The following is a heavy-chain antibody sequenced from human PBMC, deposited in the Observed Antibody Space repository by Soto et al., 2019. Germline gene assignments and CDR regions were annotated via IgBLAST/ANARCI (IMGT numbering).Heavy chain of an antibody. CDR2: INAGNGKT. CDR1: GYTFTSYA. Sequence: QVPLVQSGAEVKKPGASVKVSCKASGYTFTSYAMHWVRQAPGQRLEWMGWINAGNGKTKYSQKFQGRVTITRDTSASTAYMELSSLRSEDTAVYYCASLTIAAAHDFDSWGQGTLVTVSS. CDR3: ASLTIAAAHDFDS. D-gene: IGHD6-13*01. V-gene: IGHV1-3*01. J-gene: IGHJ4*02.